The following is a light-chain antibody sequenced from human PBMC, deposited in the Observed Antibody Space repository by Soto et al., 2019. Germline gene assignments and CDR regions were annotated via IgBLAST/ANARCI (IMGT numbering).Light chain of an antibody. CDR1: SSDVGGYDF. V-gene: IGLV2-11*01. CDR2: DVS. CDR3: CSYAGSYTFV. J-gene: IGLJ1*01. Sequence: QSALTQPRSVSGSPGQSVTISCTGTSSDVGGYDFVSWFQHHPGKPPKLIMYDVSKRPSGVPDRVSGSKSGNTASLTISGLQAEDEAAYYCCSYAGSYTFVFGTGTKLTVL.